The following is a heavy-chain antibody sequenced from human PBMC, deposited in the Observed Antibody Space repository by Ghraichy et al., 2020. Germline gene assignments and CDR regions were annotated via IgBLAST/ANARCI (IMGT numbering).Heavy chain of an antibody. V-gene: IGHV4-39*01. CDR2: IYYSGST. D-gene: IGHD6-19*01. CDR1: GGSISSSSYY. Sequence: SETLSLTCTVSGGSISSSSYYWGWIRQPPGKGLEWIGSIYYSGSTYYNPSLKSRVTISVDTSKNQFSLKLSSVTAADTAVYYCASVGGVAGPGDYYYGMYVWGQGTTVTVSS. CDR3: ASVGGVAGPGDYYYGMYV. J-gene: IGHJ6*02.